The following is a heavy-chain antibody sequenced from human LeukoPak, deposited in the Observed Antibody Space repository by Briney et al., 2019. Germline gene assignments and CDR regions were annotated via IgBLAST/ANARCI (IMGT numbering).Heavy chain of an antibody. D-gene: IGHD5-18*01. J-gene: IGHJ3*01. CDR3: ARGLTAIDV. CDR1: GFTFSSHW. V-gene: IGHV3-7*01. CDR2: IKQDGSEK. Sequence: GGSLRLSCAAPGFTFSSHWMSWVRQAQGKGLEWVATIKQDGSEKYYVDSVKGRFTISRDNAKNSLYLQMNSLRAEDTALYYCARGLTAIDVWGQGTMVTVSS.